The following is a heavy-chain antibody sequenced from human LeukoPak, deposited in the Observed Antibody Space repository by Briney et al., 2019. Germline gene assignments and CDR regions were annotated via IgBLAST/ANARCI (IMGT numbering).Heavy chain of an antibody. CDR3: ALGALVGATLGYYFDY. CDR1: GGTFSSYA. Sequence: SVKVSRKASGGTFSSYAISWVRQAPEQGLEWMGGIIPIFGTANYAQKFQGRVTITADESTSTAYMELSSLRSEDTAVYYCALGALVGATLGYYFDYWGQGTLVTVSS. V-gene: IGHV1-69*13. D-gene: IGHD1-26*01. J-gene: IGHJ4*02. CDR2: IIPIFGTA.